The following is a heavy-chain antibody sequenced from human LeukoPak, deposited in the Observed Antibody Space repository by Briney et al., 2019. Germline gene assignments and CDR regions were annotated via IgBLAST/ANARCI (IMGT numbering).Heavy chain of an antibody. Sequence: GGSMRLSCAASGFTFSSYAMSWVRQAPGKGLEGVSAISGSGGSTYYADSVKGRFTISRDNSKNTLYLQMNSLRAEDTAVYYCAKSESVVRGVLNYFDYWGQGTLVTVSS. D-gene: IGHD3-10*01. CDR1: GFTFSSYA. J-gene: IGHJ4*02. CDR2: ISGSGGST. V-gene: IGHV3-23*01. CDR3: AKSESVVRGVLNYFDY.